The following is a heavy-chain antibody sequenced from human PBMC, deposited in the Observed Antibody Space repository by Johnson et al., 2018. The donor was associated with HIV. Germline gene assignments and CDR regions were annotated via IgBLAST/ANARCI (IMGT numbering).Heavy chain of an antibody. D-gene: IGHD6-6*01. CDR1: GFTFSSYG. Sequence: QVQLVESGGGLVQPGGSLRLSCAASGFTFSSYGMHWVRQAPGKGLEWVAVISYDGRQKYHAESVRGRFTISRDNSKNTLYLQMNSLRAEETDVYYCARDRGSSSGASYIFDIWGQGTMVTVAS. CDR2: ISYDGRQK. V-gene: IGHV3-30*03. J-gene: IGHJ3*02. CDR3: ARDRGSSSGASYIFDI.